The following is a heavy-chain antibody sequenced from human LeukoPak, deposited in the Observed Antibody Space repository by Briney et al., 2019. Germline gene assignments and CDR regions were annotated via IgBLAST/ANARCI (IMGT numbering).Heavy chain of an antibody. D-gene: IGHD6-13*01. CDR1: GGSISSYY. J-gene: IGHJ4*02. Sequence: SETLSLTCTVSGGSISSYYWSWIRQPPGKGLEWIGYIYYSGSTNYNPSLKSRVTISVDTSKNQFSLKLSSVTAADTAMYYCARLYSSSWFDYWGQGTLVTVSS. CDR3: ARLYSSSWFDY. CDR2: IYYSGST. V-gene: IGHV4-59*08.